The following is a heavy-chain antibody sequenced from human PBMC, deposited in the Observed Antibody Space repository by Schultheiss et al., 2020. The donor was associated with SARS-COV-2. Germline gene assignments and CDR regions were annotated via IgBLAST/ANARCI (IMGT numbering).Heavy chain of an antibody. V-gene: IGHV3-30*18. CDR2: ISYDGNNK. CDR1: GVTFSNCN. Sequence: GGSLRLSCAASGVTFSNCNMNWVRQAPGKGLEWVAVISYDGNNKYFADSVKGRFTISRDNSKNTLYVQMNSLRAEDTAVYYCAKDYYDSSGPFDYWGQGTLVTVSS. D-gene: IGHD3-22*01. CDR3: AKDYYDSSGPFDY. J-gene: IGHJ4*02.